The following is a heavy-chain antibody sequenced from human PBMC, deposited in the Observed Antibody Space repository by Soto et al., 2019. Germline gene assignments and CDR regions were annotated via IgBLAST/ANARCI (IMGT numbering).Heavy chain of an antibody. CDR2: ISYDGSNK. V-gene: IGHV3-30*18. CDR3: AKEGKAAAGHYYCYGMDV. J-gene: IGHJ6*02. D-gene: IGHD6-13*01. Sequence: QVQLVESGGGVVQPGRSLRLSCAASGFTFSSYGMHWVRQAPGKGLEWVAVISYDGSNKYYADSVKGRFTISRDNSKNSMYLQRNSLRAEDTAVYYCAKEGKAAAGHYYCYGMDVWGQGTTVTVSS. CDR1: GFTFSSYG.